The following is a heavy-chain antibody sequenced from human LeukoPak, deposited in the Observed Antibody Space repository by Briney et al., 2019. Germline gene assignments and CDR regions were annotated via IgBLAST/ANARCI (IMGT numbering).Heavy chain of an antibody. CDR2: IIPTLGIA. V-gene: IGHV1-69*04. CDR1: GGTFSSYA. J-gene: IGHJ4*02. Sequence: ASVKVSCKASGGTFSSYAISWVRQAPGQGLEWMGRIIPTLGIANYAQKFQGRVTITADKSTSTAYMELRSLRSDDTAVYYCARDSPTVYDSSGYYSNWGQGTLVTVSS. CDR3: ARDSPTVYDSSGYYSN. D-gene: IGHD3-22*01.